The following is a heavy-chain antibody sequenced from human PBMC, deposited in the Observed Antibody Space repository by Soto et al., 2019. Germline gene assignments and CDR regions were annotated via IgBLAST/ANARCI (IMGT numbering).Heavy chain of an antibody. J-gene: IGHJ6*02. CDR1: GYSFTSYW. Sequence: PGESLKISCKGSGYSFTSYWIGWVRQMPGKGLEWMGIIYPGDSDTRYSPSFQGQVTISADKSISTAYLQWSSLKASDTAMYYCATRGRWELLPYETDYYGMDVWGQGTTVTVSS. CDR3: ATRGRWELLPYETDYYGMDV. CDR2: IYPGDSDT. V-gene: IGHV5-51*01. D-gene: IGHD1-26*01.